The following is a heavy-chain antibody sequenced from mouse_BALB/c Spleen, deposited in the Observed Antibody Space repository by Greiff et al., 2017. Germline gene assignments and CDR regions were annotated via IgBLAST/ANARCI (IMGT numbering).Heavy chain of an antibody. CDR1: GFTFSSYG. D-gene: IGHD2-4*01. CDR2: ISSGGSYT. J-gene: IGHJ2*01. Sequence: EVHLVESGGDLVKPGGSLKLSCAASGFTFSSYGMSWVRQTPDKRLEWVATISSGGSYTYYPDSVKGRFTISRDNAKNTLYLQMSSLKSEDTAMYYCARHEAYDYDGYYFDDWGQGTTLTVSS. V-gene: IGHV5-6*01. CDR3: ARHEAYDYDGYYFDD.